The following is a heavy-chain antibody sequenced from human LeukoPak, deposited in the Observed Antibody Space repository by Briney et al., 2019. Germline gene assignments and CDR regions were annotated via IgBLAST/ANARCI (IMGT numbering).Heavy chain of an antibody. Sequence: SETLSLTCAVYGGSFSGYYWSWIRQPPGKGLEWIGEINHSGSTNYNPSLKSRVTISVGTSKNQFSLKLSSVTAADTAVYYCASHYYDSSGYEFDYWGQGTLVTVSS. D-gene: IGHD3-22*01. CDR3: ASHYYDSSGYEFDY. CDR1: GGSFSGYY. CDR2: INHSGST. J-gene: IGHJ4*02. V-gene: IGHV4-34*01.